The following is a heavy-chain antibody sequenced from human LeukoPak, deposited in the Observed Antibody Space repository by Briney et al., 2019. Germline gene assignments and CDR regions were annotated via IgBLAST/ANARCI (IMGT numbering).Heavy chain of an antibody. CDR2: IYPGDSDT. CDR1: GYSFTSYW. V-gene: IGHV5-51*01. D-gene: IGHD5-24*01. CDR3: ARLGRWLQSSAEYFQH. Sequence: GESLKISCKGSGYSFTSYWIGWVSQMPGKGLEWMGIIYPGDSDTRYSPSFQGQVTISADKSISTAYLQWSSLKASDTAMYYCARLGRWLQSSAEYFQHWGQGTLVTVSS. J-gene: IGHJ1*01.